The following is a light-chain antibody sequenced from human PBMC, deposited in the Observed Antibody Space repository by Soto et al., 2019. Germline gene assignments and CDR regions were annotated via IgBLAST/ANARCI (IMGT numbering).Light chain of an antibody. Sequence: EIVLTQSPGTLSSSPGERATLSCRASQSVSSSYLAWYQQKPGQAPRLLIYGASSRATGIPDRFSGSGSGTDFTLTISRLEPEDFAVYYCQQYSSSTWTFGQGTKVDIK. CDR2: GAS. CDR3: QQYSSSTWT. J-gene: IGKJ1*01. V-gene: IGKV3-20*01. CDR1: QSVSSSY.